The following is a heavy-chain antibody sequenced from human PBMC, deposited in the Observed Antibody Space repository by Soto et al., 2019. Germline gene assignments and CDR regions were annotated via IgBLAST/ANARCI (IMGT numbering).Heavy chain of an antibody. J-gene: IGHJ5*02. CDR2: IYYSGST. V-gene: IGHV4-39*01. CDR1: GGSISSSSYY. Sequence: ETLSLTCTVSGGSISSSSYYWGWIRQPPGKGLEWIGSIYYSGSTYYNPSLKSRVTISVDTSKNPSSLKLSSVTAADTAVYYCARLNYGSGSDAAWFGPWGQGTLVTVSS. CDR3: ARLNYGSGSDAAWFGP. D-gene: IGHD3-10*01.